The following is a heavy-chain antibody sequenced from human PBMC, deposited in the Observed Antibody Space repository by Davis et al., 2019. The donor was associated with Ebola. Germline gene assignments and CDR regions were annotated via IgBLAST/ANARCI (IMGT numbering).Heavy chain of an antibody. CDR2: IYPGDSYT. CDR1: GYSFTSYW. D-gene: IGHD6-19*01. V-gene: IGHV5-51*01. Sequence: GESLKISCKGSGYSFTSYWIGWVRQMPGKGLEWMGIIYPGDSYTNYSPSFQGHVTISADKSISTAYLQWSSLKASDTAMYYCASLTQGYSSGWPHFDYWGQGTLVTVSS. CDR3: ASLTQGYSSGWPHFDY. J-gene: IGHJ4*02.